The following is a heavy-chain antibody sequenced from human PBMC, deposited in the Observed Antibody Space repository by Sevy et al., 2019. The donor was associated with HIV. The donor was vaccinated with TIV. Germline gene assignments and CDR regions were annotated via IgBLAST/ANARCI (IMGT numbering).Heavy chain of an antibody. CDR3: ARGREHNPWYFDL. V-gene: IGHV1-69*13. Sequence: ASVKVSCKASGGTFSSYAISWVRQAPGQGLEWMGGIIPIFGTANCAQKFQGRDTITADESTSTAYMELSSLRSEDTAVYYCARGREHNPWYFDLWGRGTLVTVSS. J-gene: IGHJ2*01. CDR1: GGTFSSYA. D-gene: IGHD1-26*01. CDR2: IIPIFGTA.